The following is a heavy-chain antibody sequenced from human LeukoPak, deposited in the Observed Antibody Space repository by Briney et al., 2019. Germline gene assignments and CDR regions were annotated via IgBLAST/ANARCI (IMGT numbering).Heavy chain of an antibody. CDR1: GYTFTSYD. J-gene: IGHJ3*02. V-gene: IGHV1-8*01. D-gene: IGHD3-22*01. CDR2: MNPNSGNT. CDR3: ARPTARNYSDSGLRAFDI. Sequence: ASVKVSCKASGYTFTSYDINWVRQATGQGLEWMGWMNPNSGNTGYAQKFQGRVTMTRNTSISTAYMELSSLRSEDTAVYYCARPTARNYSDSGLRAFDIWGQGTMVTVSS.